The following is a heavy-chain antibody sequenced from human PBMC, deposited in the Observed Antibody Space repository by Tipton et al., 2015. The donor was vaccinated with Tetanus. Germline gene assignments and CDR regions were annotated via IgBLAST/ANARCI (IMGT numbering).Heavy chain of an antibody. CDR1: GGSINPYY. V-gene: IGHV4-59*01. J-gene: IGHJ6*02. CDR2: IYYSGSI. Sequence: TLSLTCTVSGGSINPYYWSWIRQPPGKRLEWIGYIYYSGSINYNPSLKSRVTIAVDTSKNQLSLTLTSVTAADTAVYYCARNGSVTPRTLYYRYNGMDVWGQGTTVTVSS. D-gene: IGHD2-21*02. CDR3: ARNGSVTPRTLYYRYNGMDV.